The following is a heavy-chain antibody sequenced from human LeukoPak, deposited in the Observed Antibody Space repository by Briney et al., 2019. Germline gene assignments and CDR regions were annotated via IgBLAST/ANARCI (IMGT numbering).Heavy chain of an antibody. V-gene: IGHV1-2*02. J-gene: IGHJ4*02. CDR2: INPNSGDT. CDR3: ARDQLLLDY. CDR1: GYTFTGYY. D-gene: IGHD6-6*01. Sequence: ASVKVSCKASGYTFTGYYIHWVRQAPGQGLEWMGLINPNSGDTKYAQKFQGRVTMTRDTSISTAYMELSRLRSDDTAVYYCARDQLLLDYWGQGTLVTVSS.